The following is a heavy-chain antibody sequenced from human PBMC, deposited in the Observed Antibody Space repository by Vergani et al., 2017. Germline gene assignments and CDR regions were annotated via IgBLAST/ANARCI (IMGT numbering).Heavy chain of an antibody. Sequence: QVQLQESGPGLVKPSETLSLTCTVSGYSISSGYYSGWIRQPPGKGLEWIGSIYHSGSTYYNPALKSRVTISVDTSKNQFSLQLSSVTAADTAVYYCARVGIRLWLNDYWSQGTLVTVSS. CDR3: ARVGIRLWLNDY. CDR2: IYHSGST. J-gene: IGHJ4*02. V-gene: IGHV4-38-2*02. D-gene: IGHD5-18*01. CDR1: GYSISSGYY.